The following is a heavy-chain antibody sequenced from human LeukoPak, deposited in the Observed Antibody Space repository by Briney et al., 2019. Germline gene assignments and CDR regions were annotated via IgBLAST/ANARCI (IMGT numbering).Heavy chain of an antibody. CDR3: ARVPSSSSLPFDY. CDR2: IYHSGST. D-gene: IGHD6-6*01. CDR1: GGSISSGDYY. Sequence: SETLSLTCTVSGGSISSGDYYWSWIRQPPGKGLEWIGYIYHSGSTYYNPSLKSRVTISVDRSKNQFSLKLSSVTAADTAVYYCARVPSSSSLPFDYWGQGTLVTVSS. J-gene: IGHJ4*02. V-gene: IGHV4-30-2*01.